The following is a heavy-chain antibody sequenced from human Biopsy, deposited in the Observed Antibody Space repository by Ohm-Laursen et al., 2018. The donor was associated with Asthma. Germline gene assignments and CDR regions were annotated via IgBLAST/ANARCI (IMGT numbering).Heavy chain of an antibody. CDR3: ASQSSGPDFWSGYYYFDY. CDR1: GFTFSSYS. Sequence: SLRLSCAASGFTFSSYSMNWVLQAPGKGLEWVSYISSSSSTIYYADSVKGRFTISRDNAKNSLYLQMNSLRAEDTAVYYCASQSSGPDFWSGYYYFDYWGQGTLVTVSS. J-gene: IGHJ4*02. V-gene: IGHV3-48*01. CDR2: ISSSSSTI. D-gene: IGHD3-3*01.